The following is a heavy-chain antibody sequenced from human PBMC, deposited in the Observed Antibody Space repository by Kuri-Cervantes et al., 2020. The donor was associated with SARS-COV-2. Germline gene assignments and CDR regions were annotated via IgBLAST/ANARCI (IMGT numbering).Heavy chain of an antibody. CDR1: GGSISSSGYY. CDR3: ARAGTTVATSGAFDF. D-gene: IGHD4-17*01. J-gene: IGHJ3*01. Sequence: SETLSLTCTVSGGSISSSGYYWSWVRQHPGRGPEWIGYVYYNGNTFYSPSLKSRVTMSIDTSRNQFSLRLSSVTAADTAVYYCARAGTTVATSGAFDFWGQGTLVTVSS. CDR2: VYYNGNT. V-gene: IGHV4-31*03.